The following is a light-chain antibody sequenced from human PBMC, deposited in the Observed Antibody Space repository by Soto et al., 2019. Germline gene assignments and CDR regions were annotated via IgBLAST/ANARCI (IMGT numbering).Light chain of an antibody. CDR3: QSYDSSLSGVV. J-gene: IGLJ2*01. Sequence: QSVLTQPPSVSGAPGQRVTISCTGSSSNIGAGYDVHWYQKLPGTAPKLLIYGNSNRPSGVPDRFSGSKSGTSASLAITGLQAEYEADYYCQSYDSSLSGVVFGGGTKVTVL. V-gene: IGLV1-40*01. CDR2: GNS. CDR1: SSNIGAGYD.